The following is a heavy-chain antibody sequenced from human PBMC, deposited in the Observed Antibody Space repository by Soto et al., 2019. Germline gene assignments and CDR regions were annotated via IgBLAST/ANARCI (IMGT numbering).Heavy chain of an antibody. CDR1: GFTSDYYDYG. CDR3: SRDGDYYGLDV. V-gene: IGHV3-49*04. J-gene: IGHJ6*02. Sequence: PGGSLRLSCSLSGFTSDYYDYGVTWVRQAPGKGLEWLGLIAGKTYGGTTQYAASVKGRFIMSRDDSKDVAYLQMRDLGIDDTAIYFCSRDGDYYGLDVWGQGTTVTVSS. D-gene: IGHD3-3*01. CDR2: IAGKTYGGTT.